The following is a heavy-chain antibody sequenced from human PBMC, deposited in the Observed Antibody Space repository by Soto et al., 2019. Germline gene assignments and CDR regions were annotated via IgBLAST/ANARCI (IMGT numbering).Heavy chain of an antibody. CDR3: ARNLGSLVAVAGTCYFDY. J-gene: IGHJ4*02. Sequence: QVQLVQSGAEVKGPGASVKISCTASGYTFTNFFIHWVRQAPGQGLEWMGIINPGGGSTDYAQKFKGRVTLTRDASTNTVHMELSSLRSEDTAVYYCARNLGSLVAVAGTCYFDYWGQGNLVTVSS. D-gene: IGHD6-19*01. V-gene: IGHV1-46*01. CDR2: INPGGGST. CDR1: GYTFTNFF.